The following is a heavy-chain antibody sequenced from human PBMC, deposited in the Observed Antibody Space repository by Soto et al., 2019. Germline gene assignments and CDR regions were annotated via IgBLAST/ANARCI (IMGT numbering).Heavy chain of an antibody. V-gene: IGHV3-13*01. Sequence: PGGSLRLSCAASGFTFSSYDMHWVRQATGKGLEWVSAIGTAGDTYYPGSVKGRFTISRENAKNSLYLQMNSLRAGDTAVYYCARDRGGCSGGSCYWVSPDAFDIWGQGTMVTVS. D-gene: IGHD2-15*01. J-gene: IGHJ3*02. CDR2: IGTAGDT. CDR3: ARDRGGCSGGSCYWVSPDAFDI. CDR1: GFTFSSYD.